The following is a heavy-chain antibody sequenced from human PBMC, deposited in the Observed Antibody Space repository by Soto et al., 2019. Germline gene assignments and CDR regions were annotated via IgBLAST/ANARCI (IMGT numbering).Heavy chain of an antibody. J-gene: IGHJ4*02. CDR3: AVINPRRYSSSPGSIGY. V-gene: IGHV1-58*01. CDR2: IAVGSGNT. Sequence: SVKVSCKASGFTFTSSAVQWVRQARGQRLEWIGWIAVGSGNTNYAQKFQERVTITRDMSTSTAYMELSSLRSEDTAVYYCAVINPRRYSSSPGSIGYWGQGTLVTVSS. D-gene: IGHD6-6*01. CDR1: GFTFTSSA.